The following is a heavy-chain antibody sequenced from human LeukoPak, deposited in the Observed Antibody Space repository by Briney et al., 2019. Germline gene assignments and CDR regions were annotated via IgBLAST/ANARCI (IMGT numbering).Heavy chain of an antibody. CDR1: GYTFTDYY. CDR2: IRPSSGDT. J-gene: IGHJ5*02. Sequence: GASVKVSCKTSGYTFTDYYIHWVRQVPGQGLAWMGWIRPSSGDTDYGQKFEGRTKMTRDMSITTACMELSSLRSDDTAIYFCTRERETDWFGPWGQGTLVTVSS. CDR3: TRERETDWFGP. D-gene: IGHD1-26*01. V-gene: IGHV1-2*02.